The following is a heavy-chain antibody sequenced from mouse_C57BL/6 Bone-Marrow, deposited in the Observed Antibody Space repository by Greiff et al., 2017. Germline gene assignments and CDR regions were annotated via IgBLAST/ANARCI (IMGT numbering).Heavy chain of an antibody. D-gene: IGHD1-1*01. J-gene: IGHJ3*01. Sequence: VQLQQSGPVLVKPGASVKMSCKASGYTFTDYYMNWVKQSHGKSLEWIGVINPYNGGTSYNQKFKGKATLTVDKSSSTAYMELNSLTSEDSAVYYCARSFYYYGSPFAYWGQGTLVTVSA. CDR3: ARSFYYYGSPFAY. V-gene: IGHV1-19*01. CDR1: GYTFTDYY. CDR2: INPYNGGT.